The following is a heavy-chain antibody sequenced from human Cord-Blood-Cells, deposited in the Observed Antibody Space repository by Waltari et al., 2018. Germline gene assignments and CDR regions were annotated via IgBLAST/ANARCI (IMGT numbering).Heavy chain of an antibody. D-gene: IGHD3-10*01. Sequence: QVQLVESGGGVVQPGRSLRLSCAASGFTFSSYGMHWVRQAPGKGLEWVAVIWYDGSNKYYADSVKGRFTISRDNSKNTLYLQMNSLRAEDTAVYYCAREGEIGGSWGYYGSGSYFDYWGQGTLVTVSS. CDR2: IWYDGSNK. CDR3: AREGEIGGSWGYYGSGSYFDY. J-gene: IGHJ4*02. V-gene: IGHV3-33*01. CDR1: GFTFSSYG.